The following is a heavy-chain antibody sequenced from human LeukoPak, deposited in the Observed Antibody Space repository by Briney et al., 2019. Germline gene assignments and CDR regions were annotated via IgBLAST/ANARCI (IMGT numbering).Heavy chain of an antibody. V-gene: IGHV3-21*01. CDR1: GFTFSSYS. J-gene: IGHJ5*02. D-gene: IGHD3-10*01. CDR3: ARDDKGDGSGSSWYNWFDP. CDR2: ISSSSSYI. Sequence: GGSLRLSCAASGFTFSSYSMNWVRQAPGKGLEWVSSISSSSSYIYYADPVKGRFTISRDNAKNSLYLQMNSLRAEDTAVYYCARDDKGDGSGSSWYNWFDPWGQGTLVTVSS.